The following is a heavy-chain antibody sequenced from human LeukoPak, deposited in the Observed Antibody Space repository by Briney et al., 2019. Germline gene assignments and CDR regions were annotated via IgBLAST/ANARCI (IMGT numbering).Heavy chain of an antibody. Sequence: SGPTLLHPTQTLTLTCTFSGFSLSTSGMCVNWIRQPPGKALEWLARIDWDDDKYYTTSLKTRLTISKDTSKNQVVLTMTNMDPVDTATYYCARTTGDEIGGGDYFDYWGQGTLVTVSS. V-gene: IGHV2-70*11. CDR2: IDWDDDK. CDR3: ARTTGDEIGGGDYFDY. D-gene: IGHD3-16*01. CDR1: GFSLSTSGMC. J-gene: IGHJ4*02.